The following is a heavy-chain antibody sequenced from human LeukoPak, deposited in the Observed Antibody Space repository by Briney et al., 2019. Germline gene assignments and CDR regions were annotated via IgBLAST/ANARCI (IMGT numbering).Heavy chain of an antibody. J-gene: IGHJ4*02. D-gene: IGHD3-10*01. V-gene: IGHV3-23*01. Sequence: GGSLRLSCAASGFTFSSYAMSWVRQAPGKGLEWVSAISGSGGSTYYADSVKGRFTISRDNSKNTLYLQMNSLRAEDTAVYYCAKEPWGFGELLGYFDYWGQGTLVTVSS. CDR1: GFTFSSYA. CDR3: AKEPWGFGELLGYFDY. CDR2: ISGSGGST.